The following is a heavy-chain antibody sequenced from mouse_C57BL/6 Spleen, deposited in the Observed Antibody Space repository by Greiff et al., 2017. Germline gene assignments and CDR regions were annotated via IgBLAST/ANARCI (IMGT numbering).Heavy chain of an antibody. CDR3: ARSSWDNYAMDY. V-gene: IGHV1-39*01. CDR1: GYSFTDYN. J-gene: IGHJ4*01. Sequence: VHVKQSGPELVKPGASVKISCKASGYSFTDYNMNWVKQSNGKSLEWIGVITPNYGTTSYNQKFKGKATLTVDQSSSTAYMQLNSLTSEDSAVYYCARSSWDNYAMDYWGQGTSVTVSS. CDR2: ITPNYGTT. D-gene: IGHD4-1*01.